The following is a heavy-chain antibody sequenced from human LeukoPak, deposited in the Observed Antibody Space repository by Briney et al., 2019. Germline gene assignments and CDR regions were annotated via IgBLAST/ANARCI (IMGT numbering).Heavy chain of an antibody. Sequence: GASVKVSCKASGYTFTSYGISWVRQAPGQGLEWMGIINPSGGSTSYAQKFQGRVTMTRDMSTSTVYMELSSLRSEDTAVYYCARDYCGGDCYHDYWGQGTLVTVSS. CDR2: INPSGGST. J-gene: IGHJ4*02. CDR3: ARDYCGGDCYHDY. V-gene: IGHV1-46*01. D-gene: IGHD2-21*02. CDR1: GYTFTSYG.